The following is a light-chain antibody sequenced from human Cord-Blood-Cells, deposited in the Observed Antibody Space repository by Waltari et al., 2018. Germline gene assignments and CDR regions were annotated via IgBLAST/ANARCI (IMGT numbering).Light chain of an antibody. CDR1: QSISSY. Sequence: DIQMTQSLSSLSPSVGDRVNITCRASQSISSYLNWYQQKPGKAPKLLIYAASSLQSGVPSRFSGSGSGTDFTLTISSLQPEDFATYYCQQSYSTPITFGQGTRLEIK. J-gene: IGKJ5*01. V-gene: IGKV1-39*01. CDR3: QQSYSTPIT. CDR2: AAS.